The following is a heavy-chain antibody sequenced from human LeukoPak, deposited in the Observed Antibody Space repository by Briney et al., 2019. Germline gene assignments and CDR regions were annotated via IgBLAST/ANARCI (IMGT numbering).Heavy chain of an antibody. CDR2: MWYDGSRE. J-gene: IGHJ4*02. CDR1: GFILSTHG. Sequence: GGSLRLSCAASGFILSTHGMHWVRQAPGKGREGVAGMWYDGSREDYADSVKGRFTISRDMSKNTLNLQMNSLRVEDTAMFYCARDLSFGSLDFRGQGTLVTVSS. CDR3: ARDLSFGSLDF. D-gene: IGHD1-26*01. V-gene: IGHV3-33*01.